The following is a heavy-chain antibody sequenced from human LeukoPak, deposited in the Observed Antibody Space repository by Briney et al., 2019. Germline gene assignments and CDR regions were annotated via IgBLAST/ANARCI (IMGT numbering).Heavy chain of an antibody. CDR3: ARLGYSGYDYRNNWFDP. J-gene: IGHJ5*02. CDR1: GYSFTTYW. D-gene: IGHD5-12*01. V-gene: IGHV5-51*01. CDR2: IYPGDSDT. Sequence: GESLKISCKGSGYSFTTYWIGWVRQMPGKGLEWMGIIYPGDSDTRYSPSLQGQVTISADKSSSTAYLQWSSLKASDTAMYYCARLGYSGYDYRNNWFDPWGQGTLVTVSS.